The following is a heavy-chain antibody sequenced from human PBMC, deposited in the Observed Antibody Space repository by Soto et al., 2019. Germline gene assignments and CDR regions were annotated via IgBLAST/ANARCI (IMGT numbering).Heavy chain of an antibody. J-gene: IGHJ6*02. CDR2: FRTGGDDATT. CDR3: VRVPGGGIAVRGRYYYYAMDV. D-gene: IGHD6-19*01. CDR1: GFTFSSYS. Sequence: GGSLRLSCAASGFTFSSYSMSWVRQAPGKGLEWVSGFRTGGDDATTYYADSVKGRFTISRDNSKNMLFLQMNSLRAEDTAMYYCVRVPGGGIAVRGRYYYYAMDVWGQGTTVTVSS. V-gene: IGHV3-23*01.